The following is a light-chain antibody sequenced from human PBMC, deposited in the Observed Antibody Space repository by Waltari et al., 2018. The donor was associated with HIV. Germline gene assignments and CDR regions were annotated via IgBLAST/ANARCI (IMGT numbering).Light chain of an antibody. CDR2: EVT. Sequence: QSALTQPASVSGSPGQSITLSCTGTGLSIGGYDYLPWYQQHPGKAHKLMIYEVTNRPSGVSNRFSGSKSGNTASLTISGLQAEDEADYYCSSYTGSSTYVFGTGTKVTVL. V-gene: IGLV2-14*01. CDR1: GLSIGGYDY. CDR3: SSYTGSSTYV. J-gene: IGLJ1*01.